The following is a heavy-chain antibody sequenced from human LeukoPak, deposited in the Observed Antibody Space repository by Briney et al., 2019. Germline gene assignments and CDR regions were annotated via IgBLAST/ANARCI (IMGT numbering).Heavy chain of an antibody. CDR1: GYTFTSYG. D-gene: IGHD4-17*01. CDR2: ISSYNGKT. CDR3: ARERTWADYGDSDYNWFDP. J-gene: IGHJ5*02. Sequence: ASVKVSCKASGYTFTSYGISWVRQAPGQGLEWMGWISSYNGKTKYAQKLQGRVTMTTDTSTSTAYMELRSLRSDDTAVYYCARERTWADYGDSDYNWFDPWGQGTLVTVSS. V-gene: IGHV1-18*01.